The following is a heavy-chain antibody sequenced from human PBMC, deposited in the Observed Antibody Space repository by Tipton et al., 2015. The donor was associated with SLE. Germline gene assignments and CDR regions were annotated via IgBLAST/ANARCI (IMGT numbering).Heavy chain of an antibody. V-gene: IGHV4-59*08. D-gene: IGHD1-14*01. CDR2: IDYRDIT. CDR3: ARHRPDYWYFDV. J-gene: IGHJ2*01. Sequence: TLSLTCTVSGGSVSSNYWSWIRQPPGKGLEWIGYIDYRDITNYNPSLKSRVTKSVDTSKNQFSLKLSSVTAADTALYFCARHRPDYWYFDVWGRGTLVIVSS. CDR1: GGSVSSNY.